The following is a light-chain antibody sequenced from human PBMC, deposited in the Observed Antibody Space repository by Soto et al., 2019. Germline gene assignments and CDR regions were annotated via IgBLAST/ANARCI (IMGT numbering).Light chain of an antibody. Sequence: DAVLTRTPLSSPVTLGQPAAISCRSSQSLVHSTNGNTYLSWLQQRPGQPPRLLIYKISNRFSGVPDRFSGSGAGTDFTLKISRVEAEDVGVYYCMQATHFPRTFGQGTKVEIK. CDR2: KIS. J-gene: IGKJ1*01. CDR1: QSLVHSTNGNTY. CDR3: MQATHFPRT. V-gene: IGKV2-24*01.